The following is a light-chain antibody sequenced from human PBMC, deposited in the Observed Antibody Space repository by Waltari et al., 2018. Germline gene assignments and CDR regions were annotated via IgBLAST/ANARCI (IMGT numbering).Light chain of an antibody. Sequence: QSVRTQPPSASGTPGQRVTISCSGSSSHIGSTTVNWYQQLPGTAPKPLIYSNKQPPSGVPDRFSGSKSGTSASLAIIGLQSEDEADYYCAAWDDSLNGWVFGGGTKLTVL. V-gene: IGLV1-44*01. CDR3: AAWDDSLNGWV. J-gene: IGLJ3*02. CDR2: SNK. CDR1: SSHIGSTT.